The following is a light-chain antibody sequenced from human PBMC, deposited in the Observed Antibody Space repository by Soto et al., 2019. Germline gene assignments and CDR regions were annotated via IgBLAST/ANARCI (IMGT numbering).Light chain of an antibody. CDR3: QKYNNAPLT. Sequence: DIPMTQSPSSLSASVGDRVTITCRASQGISNSLAWYQQKPGKVPKLLIYAASTLQSGVPSRFSGSGSGTDCTLTISSVQPDEVATYYCQKYNNAPLTFGGGTKVEIK. CDR1: QGISNS. J-gene: IGKJ4*01. V-gene: IGKV1-27*01. CDR2: AAS.